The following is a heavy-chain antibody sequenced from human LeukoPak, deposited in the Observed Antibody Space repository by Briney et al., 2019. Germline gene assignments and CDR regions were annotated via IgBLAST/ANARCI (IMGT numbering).Heavy chain of an antibody. Sequence: PSETLSLTCTVSGGSISSSSYYWGWVRQPPGKGLEWIGSIYYSGSTYYNPSLKSRVAISVDTSKNQFSLKLSSVPAADTAVYYCASPGIAAAGTSGYWGQGTLVTVSS. J-gene: IGHJ4*02. CDR2: IYYSGST. CDR1: GGSISSSSYY. CDR3: ASPGIAAAGTSGY. D-gene: IGHD6-13*01. V-gene: IGHV4-39*01.